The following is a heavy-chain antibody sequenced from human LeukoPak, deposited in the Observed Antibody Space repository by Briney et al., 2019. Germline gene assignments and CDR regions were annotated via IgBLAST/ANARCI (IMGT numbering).Heavy chain of an antibody. CDR2: INPNSGGT. CDR1: GYTFTGYY. V-gene: IGHV1-2*02. CDR3: ARGVDGYQYYFDY. J-gene: IGHJ4*02. D-gene: IGHD5-24*01. Sequence: ASVKVSCKASGYTFTGYYMHWVRQAPGQGLEWMGWINPNSGGTNYAQKFQGRVTMTRDTSISTAYMELSRLRSDDPAVYYCARGVDGYQYYFDYWGQGTLVTVSS.